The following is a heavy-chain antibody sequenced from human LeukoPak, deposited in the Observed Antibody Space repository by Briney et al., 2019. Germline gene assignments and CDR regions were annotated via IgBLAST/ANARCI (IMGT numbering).Heavy chain of an antibody. CDR3: ARGGVDYYGSGTYYLMYYFDY. CDR2: ISGSGGAT. CDR1: GFTFSNAW. J-gene: IGHJ4*02. V-gene: IGHV3-23*01. D-gene: IGHD3-10*01. Sequence: PGGFLRLSCAASGFTFSNAWMSWVRQAPGKGLEWVSGISGSGGATYYADSVKGRFTISRDDPHNTLYLQMNSLRAEDTAVYFCARGGVDYYGSGTYYLMYYFDYWGQGALVTVSS.